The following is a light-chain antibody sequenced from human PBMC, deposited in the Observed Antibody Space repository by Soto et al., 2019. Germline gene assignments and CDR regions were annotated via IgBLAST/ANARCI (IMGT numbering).Light chain of an antibody. J-gene: IGKJ5*01. Sequence: DIQMTQSPSTLSASVGDRVTITCRASQSISYWLAWYQQKPGKAPNLLVYAASSLQSGVPSRFTGSGSGTDFTLTISSLQPEDFATYFCQQSYTTPITFGQGTRLEI. V-gene: IGKV1-39*01. CDR1: QSISYW. CDR3: QQSYTTPIT. CDR2: AAS.